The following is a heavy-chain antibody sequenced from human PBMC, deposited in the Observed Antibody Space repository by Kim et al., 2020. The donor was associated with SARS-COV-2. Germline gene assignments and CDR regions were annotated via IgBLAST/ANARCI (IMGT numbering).Heavy chain of an antibody. CDR3: ARLKDWNYGNFDY. J-gene: IGHJ4*02. V-gene: IGHV5-51*01. Sequence: YSPSFQGQVTISADKSISTAYLQWSSLKASDTAMYYCARLKDWNYGNFDYWGQGTLVTVSS. D-gene: IGHD1-7*01.